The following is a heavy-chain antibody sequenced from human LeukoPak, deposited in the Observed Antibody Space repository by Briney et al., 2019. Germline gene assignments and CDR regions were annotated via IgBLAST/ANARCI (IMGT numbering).Heavy chain of an antibody. J-gene: IGHJ3*02. CDR3: AKDRITMIVDAFDI. CDR1: GFTFSSYG. V-gene: IGHV3-30*18. CDR2: ISYDGSNK. Sequence: GGSLRLSCAASGFTFSSYGMHWVRQAPGKGLEWVAVISYDGSNKYYADSVKGRFTISRDNSKNTLYLQMKSLRAEDTAVYYCAKDRITMIVDAFDIWGQGTMVTVSS. D-gene: IGHD3-22*01.